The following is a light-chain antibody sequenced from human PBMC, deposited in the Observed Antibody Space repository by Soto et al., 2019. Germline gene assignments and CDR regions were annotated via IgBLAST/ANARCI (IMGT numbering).Light chain of an antibody. V-gene: IGKV1D-12*01. Sequence: DIQMTQSPSSVSASVGDTVTITCRASQGIYSRLAWYQQKPGKAPELLIYATSTLQTGVPSRFSGSGFGTDFTLSISSLQPEDSASYFCQQTEDFPITFGGGTKVDIK. CDR2: ATS. J-gene: IGKJ4*01. CDR1: QGIYSR. CDR3: QQTEDFPIT.